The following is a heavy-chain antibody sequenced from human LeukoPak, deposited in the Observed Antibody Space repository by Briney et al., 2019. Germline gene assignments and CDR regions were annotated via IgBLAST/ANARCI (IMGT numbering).Heavy chain of an antibody. CDR3: ARAWSSSWSEFDY. CDR2: ISGSGGST. J-gene: IGHJ4*02. V-gene: IGHV3-23*01. Sequence: GGSLRLSCAASGFTFSSYAMSWVRQAPGKGLEWVSAISGSGGSTYCADSVKGRFTISRDNSKNTLYLQMNSLRAEDTAVYYCARAWSSSWSEFDYWGQGTLVTVSS. D-gene: IGHD6-13*01. CDR1: GFTFSSYA.